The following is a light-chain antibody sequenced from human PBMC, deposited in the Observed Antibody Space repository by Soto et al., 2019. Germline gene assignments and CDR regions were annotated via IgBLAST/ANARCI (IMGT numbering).Light chain of an antibody. Sequence: EIVMTQSPATLSVSPGERATLSCRASQSISSDLAWYQQKPGQAPRLLIYDASTRATGIPARFSGSGSGTEFTLTISSLQSEDFAVYYCQQYYHWPLTFGGWTKVEIK. CDR3: QQYYHWPLT. V-gene: IGKV3-15*01. J-gene: IGKJ4*01. CDR2: DAS. CDR1: QSISSD.